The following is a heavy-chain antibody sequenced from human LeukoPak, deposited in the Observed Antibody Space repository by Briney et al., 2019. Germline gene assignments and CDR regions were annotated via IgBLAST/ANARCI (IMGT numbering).Heavy chain of an antibody. CDR3: ARTRTTSSAIGP. J-gene: IGHJ5*02. Sequence: SETLSLTCTVSGVSITTYYWSWIRQPPGKGLEWIGYINYSGSTNHNPSLKSRVTMSVDTSKNQFSLKLSSVTAADTAVYYCARTRTTSSAIGPWGQGTLVTVSS. CDR2: INYSGST. D-gene: IGHD2/OR15-2a*01. V-gene: IGHV4-59*01. CDR1: GVSITTYY.